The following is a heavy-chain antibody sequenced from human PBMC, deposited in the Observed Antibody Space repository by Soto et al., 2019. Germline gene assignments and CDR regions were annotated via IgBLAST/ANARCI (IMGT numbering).Heavy chain of an antibody. CDR2: IIVSHDRP. CDR1: GYTFTAHS. J-gene: IGHJ4*02. Sequence: VQLVQSGTEVKEPGASVRVSCKASGYTFTAHSLHWARQAPGQGLAWMGWIIVSHDRPRYAPQFQGRLTFETDRIGTPAYMHLTRLTPEDTAGYFCAREPEDGVPGDYWGQGTPVVVSS. CDR3: AREPEDGVPGDY. V-gene: IGHV1-3*01. D-gene: IGHD2-8*01.